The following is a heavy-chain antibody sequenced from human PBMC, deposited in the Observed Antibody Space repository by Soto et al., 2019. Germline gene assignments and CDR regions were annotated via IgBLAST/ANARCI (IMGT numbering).Heavy chain of an antibody. CDR3: ARVAYCGGDCYRGFDP. D-gene: IGHD2-21*02. J-gene: IGHJ5*02. Sequence: QLQLQESGSGLVKPSQTLSLTCAVSGGSISSGGYSWSWIRQPPGKGLEWIGYIYHSGSTYYNPSLKRRVTISVDRCKNQFSLKLSSVTAADTAVYYCARVAYCGGDCYRGFDPWGQGTLVTVSS. V-gene: IGHV4-30-2*01. CDR1: GGSISSGGYS. CDR2: IYHSGST.